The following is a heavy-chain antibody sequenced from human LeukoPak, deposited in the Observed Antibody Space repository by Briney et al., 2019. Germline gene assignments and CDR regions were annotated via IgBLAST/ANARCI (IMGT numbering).Heavy chain of an antibody. CDR1: GYTFTGYY. V-gene: IGHV1-2*02. CDR2: INPNSGDT. Sequence: ASVKVSCKASGYTFTGYYMHWVRQAPGQGLEWMGWINPNSGDTNYAQKFQGRVTVTRDTSISTAYMELSWLSTDDTAGYYCARVGSSGWYVHPTLDYWGQGTLVTVSS. J-gene: IGHJ4*02. D-gene: IGHD6-19*01. CDR3: ARVGSSGWYVHPTLDY.